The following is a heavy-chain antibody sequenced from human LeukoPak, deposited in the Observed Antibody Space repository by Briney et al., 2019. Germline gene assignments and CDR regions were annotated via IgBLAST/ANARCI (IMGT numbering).Heavy chain of an antibody. CDR2: INPSGGST. J-gene: IGHJ4*02. D-gene: IGHD4-23*01. CDR1: GYTFTSYY. Sequence: ASVKASCKASGYTFTSYYMHWVRQAPGQGLEWMGIINPSGGSTSYAQKFQGRVTMTRDMSTSTVYMELSSLGSEDTAVYYCAATRYGGNSGLDYWGQGTLVTVSS. CDR3: AATRYGGNSGLDY. V-gene: IGHV1-46*03.